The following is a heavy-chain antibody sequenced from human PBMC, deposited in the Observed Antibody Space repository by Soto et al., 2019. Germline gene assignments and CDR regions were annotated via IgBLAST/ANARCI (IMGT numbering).Heavy chain of an antibody. D-gene: IGHD1-7*01. CDR1: GGSISSSSYY. CDR2: IYYSGST. CDR3: ARHAPRIPGTPNWFDP. Sequence: SETLSLTCTVSGGSISSSSYYWGWIRQPPGKGLEWIGSIYYSGSTYYNPSLKSRVTISVDTSKNQFSLKLSSVTAADTVVYYCARHAPRIPGTPNWFDPWGQGTLVTVPS. J-gene: IGHJ5*02. V-gene: IGHV4-39*01.